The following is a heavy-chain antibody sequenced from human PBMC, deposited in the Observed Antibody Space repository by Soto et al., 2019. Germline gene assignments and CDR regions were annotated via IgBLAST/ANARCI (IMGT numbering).Heavy chain of an antibody. CDR2: INAYNGHT. V-gene: IGHV1-18*01. CDR3: ARDLGISGIVVVPAAIWFDP. CDR1: GYTFTSYA. D-gene: IGHD2-2*01. Sequence: ASVKVSCKASGYTFTSYALHWVRQAPGQRLEWMGWINAYNGHTNYAQKLQGRLTMTTDTSTSTAYMELRSLRSDDTAVYYCARDLGISGIVVVPAAIWFDPWGQGTLVTVSS. J-gene: IGHJ5*02.